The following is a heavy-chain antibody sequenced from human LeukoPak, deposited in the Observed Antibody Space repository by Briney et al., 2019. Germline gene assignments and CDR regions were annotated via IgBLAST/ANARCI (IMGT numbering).Heavy chain of an antibody. CDR1: GYRFSDLW. D-gene: IGHD2-15*01. CDR2: IQTDDSET. Sequence: GESLKISCKGSGYRFSDLWVAWARQLPGKGLEWMGIIQTDDSETTYSPSFQGRVIISADKSLNTAHLQWSSLTTSDTAIYYCARRMRRSWNSNLWSFDYWGQGTLVSVSS. CDR3: ARRMRRSWNSNLWSFDY. J-gene: IGHJ4*02. V-gene: IGHV5-51*01.